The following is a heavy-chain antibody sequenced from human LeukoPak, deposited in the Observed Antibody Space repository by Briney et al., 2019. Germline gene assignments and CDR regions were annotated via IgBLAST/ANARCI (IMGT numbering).Heavy chain of an antibody. D-gene: IGHD3-3*01. V-gene: IGHV1-18*01. CDR1: GYTFTSYG. Sequence: ASVKVSCKASGYTFTSYGISWVRQAPGQGLEWVGWISAYNGNTNYAQKLQGRVTMTTDTSTSTAYMELRSLRSDDTAVYYCARLSVLTYYDFWSGYYTNDYWGQGTLVTVSS. J-gene: IGHJ4*02. CDR3: ARLSVLTYYDFWSGYYTNDY. CDR2: ISAYNGNT.